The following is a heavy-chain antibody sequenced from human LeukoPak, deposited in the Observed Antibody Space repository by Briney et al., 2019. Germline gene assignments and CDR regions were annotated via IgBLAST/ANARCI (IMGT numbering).Heavy chain of an antibody. J-gene: IGHJ4*02. CDR1: GFTFSGSA. D-gene: IGHD3-10*01. CDR3: TRLRGEKASGDY. CDR2: IRSKTNNYAT. V-gene: IGHV3-73*01. Sequence: GGSLKLSCAASGFTFSGSAMHWVRQASGKGLEWVGRIRSKTNNYATEYAVSVEGRFTISRDDSKNTVYLQMNSLKTEDTAVYYCTRLRGEKASGDYWGQGTLVTVSS.